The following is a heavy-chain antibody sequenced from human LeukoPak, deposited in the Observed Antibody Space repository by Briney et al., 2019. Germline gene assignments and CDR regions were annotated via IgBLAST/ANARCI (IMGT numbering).Heavy chain of an antibody. V-gene: IGHV1-2*06. CDR3: ARAILWFGEWEDY. Sequence: GASAKVSCKASGYTFTGYYMHWVRQAPGQGLEWMGRINPNSGGTNYAQKFQGRVTMTRDTSISTAYMELSRLRSDDTAVYYCARAILWFGEWEDYWGQGTLVTVSS. CDR1: GYTFTGYY. CDR2: INPNSGGT. J-gene: IGHJ4*02. D-gene: IGHD3-10*01.